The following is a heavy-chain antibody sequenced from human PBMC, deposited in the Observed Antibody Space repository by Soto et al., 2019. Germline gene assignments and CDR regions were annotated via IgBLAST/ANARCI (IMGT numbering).Heavy chain of an antibody. CDR2: IWYDGSNK. D-gene: IGHD5-18*01. V-gene: IGHV3-33*01. CDR1: GFTFSSYG. CDR3: ARDWAGYSYGCHY. Sequence: QVQLVESGGGVVQPGRSLRLSCAASGFTFSSYGMHRVRQAPGKGLEWVAVIWYDGSNKYYADSVKGRFTISRDNSKNTLYLQMNSLRAEDTAVYYCARDWAGYSYGCHYWGQGTLVTVSS. J-gene: IGHJ4*02.